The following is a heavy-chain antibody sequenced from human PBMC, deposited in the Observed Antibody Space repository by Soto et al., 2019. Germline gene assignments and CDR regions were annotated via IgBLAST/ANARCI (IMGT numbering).Heavy chain of an antibody. J-gene: IGHJ4*02. CDR2: ISAYNGNT. CDR3: ARDRNIVVVPAAVPFDY. V-gene: IGHV1-18*01. CDR1: GYTFTSYG. D-gene: IGHD2-2*01. Sequence: ASVKVSCKASGYTFTSYGISWVRQAPGQGVEWMGWISAYNGNTNYAQKLQGRVTMTTDTSTSTAYMELRSLRSDDTAVYYCARDRNIVVVPAAVPFDYWGQGTLVTVSS.